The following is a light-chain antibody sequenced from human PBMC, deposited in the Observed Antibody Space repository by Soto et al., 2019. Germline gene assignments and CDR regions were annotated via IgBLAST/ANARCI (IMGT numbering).Light chain of an antibody. J-gene: IGLJ2*01. CDR2: KDS. CDR1: ALPKQY. Sequence: SSELTQPPSVSVSPGQTARITCSGDALPKQYAYWYQQKPGQAPVLVIYKDSERPSGIPERFSGSSSGTTVTLTISGVQAEDEADYYCQSADSSGTPYVVFGGGTQLTVL. CDR3: QSADSSGTPYVV. V-gene: IGLV3-25*03.